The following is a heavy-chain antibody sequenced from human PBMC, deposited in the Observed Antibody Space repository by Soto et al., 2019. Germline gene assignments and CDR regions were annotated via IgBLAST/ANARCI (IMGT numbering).Heavy chain of an antibody. D-gene: IGHD3-22*01. CDR1: VFTFSSYA. J-gene: IGHJ3*02. CDR2: ISSNGGNT. V-gene: IGHV3-64D*06. Sequence: PGGSLRLSCSASVFTFSSYAMHWVRQAPGKGLEYVSGISSNGGNTYYADSVKGRLTISRDNSKNTLYLQMSSLKAEDTALYYCVNGAFYDSEVRTFDIWGQGTMVTVSS. CDR3: VNGAFYDSEVRTFDI.